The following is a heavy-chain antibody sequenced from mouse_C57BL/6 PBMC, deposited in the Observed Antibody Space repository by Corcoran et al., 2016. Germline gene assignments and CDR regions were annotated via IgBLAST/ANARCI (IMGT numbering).Heavy chain of an antibody. D-gene: IGHD2-1*01. J-gene: IGHJ3*01. Sequence: QVQLQQTGAELVKPGASVKISCKASGYAFSGYWMNWVKQRHGKGLEWIGQIYPGDGDTNYNGKFKGKATLTADKSSSTAYMQLSSLTSEDSAVYFCARGSIYYGNYGSFDYWGQGTLVTVSS. CDR1: GYAFSGYW. CDR3: ARGSIYYGNYGSFDY. CDR2: IYPGDGDT. V-gene: IGHV1-80*01.